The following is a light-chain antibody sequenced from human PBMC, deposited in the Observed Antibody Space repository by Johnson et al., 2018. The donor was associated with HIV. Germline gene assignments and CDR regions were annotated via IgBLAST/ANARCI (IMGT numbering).Light chain of an antibody. Sequence: SVLTQPPSVSAAPGQTVTISCSGSSSNIGNNYISWYQQHPGTAPKLLIYENNKRPSGSPDRFSGSKSGTSATLGITGLQTGDEADYYCGTWDSSLSAYVFGTGTKVTVL. CDR2: ENN. CDR3: GTWDSSLSAYV. J-gene: IGLJ1*01. CDR1: SSNIGNNY. V-gene: IGLV1-51*02.